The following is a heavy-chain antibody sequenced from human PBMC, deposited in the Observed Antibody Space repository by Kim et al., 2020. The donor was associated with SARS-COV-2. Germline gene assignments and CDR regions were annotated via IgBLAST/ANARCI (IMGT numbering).Heavy chain of an antibody. Sequence: GGSLRLSCAASGFTFSSYAMSWVRQAPGKGLEWVSVISGSGGSTYYADSVKGRFTISRDNSKNTLYLQMNSLRVEDTAVYYCARHSSGSPYYWGQGTLVTVSS. V-gene: IGHV3-23*01. CDR3: ARHSSGSPYY. D-gene: IGHD1-26*01. CDR1: GFTFSSYA. J-gene: IGHJ4*02. CDR2: ISGSGGST.